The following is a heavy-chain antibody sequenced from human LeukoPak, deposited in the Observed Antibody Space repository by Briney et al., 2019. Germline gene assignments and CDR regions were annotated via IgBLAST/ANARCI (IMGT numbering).Heavy chain of an antibody. J-gene: IGHJ4*02. D-gene: IGHD3-16*01. CDR1: GFTFSSYS. CDR2: ISSSSTI. Sequence: GGSLRLSCAASGFTFSSYSMNWVRQAPGKGLEWVSYISSSSTIYYADSVKGRFTISRDNAKNSLYLQMNSLRAKDTAVYYCAGGFAYVLAFDYWGQGTLVTVSS. V-gene: IGHV3-48*04. CDR3: AGGFAYVLAFDY.